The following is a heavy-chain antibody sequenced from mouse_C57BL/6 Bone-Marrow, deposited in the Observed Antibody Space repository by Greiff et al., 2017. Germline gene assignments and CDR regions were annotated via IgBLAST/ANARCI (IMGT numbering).Heavy chain of an antibody. J-gene: IGHJ3*01. Sequence: QVQLQQPGAELVMPGASVKLSCKASGYTFTSYWMHWVKQRPGQGLEWIGEIDPSDSYTNYNQKFKGKSTLTVDKSSSTAYMQLSSLTSEDSAVYYCARDSNYVWFADSGQGTLVTVSA. CDR3: ARDSNYVWFAD. V-gene: IGHV1-69*01. CDR1: GYTFTSYW. D-gene: IGHD2-5*01. CDR2: IDPSDSYT.